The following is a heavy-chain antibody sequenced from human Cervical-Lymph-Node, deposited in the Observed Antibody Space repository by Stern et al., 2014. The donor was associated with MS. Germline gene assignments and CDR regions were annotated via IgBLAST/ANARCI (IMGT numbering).Heavy chain of an antibody. D-gene: IGHD4-17*01. CDR3: ARPTTVTVGARDV. V-gene: IGHV1-69*01. J-gene: IGHJ6*02. CDR1: GSTFNTYA. CDR2: IIPIFGTA. Sequence: VQLVESGAEVKKPGSSVKVSCRASGSTFNTYAINWVRQAPGQGLEWMGGIIPIFGTANYAQKFQGRVTITADDSTNTGYMELSSLRSEDTAVYYCARPTTVTVGARDVGGQGTTVPVPS.